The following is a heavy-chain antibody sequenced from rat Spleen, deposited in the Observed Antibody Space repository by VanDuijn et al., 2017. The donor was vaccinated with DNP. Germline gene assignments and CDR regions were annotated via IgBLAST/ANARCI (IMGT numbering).Heavy chain of an antibody. Sequence: EVQLQESGPGLVKPSQSLSLTCSVTGYFITTSNRWNWIRKFPGKRLEWMGYINSAGSTIYNPSLESRVSITRDTSKNQFFLQVNSVTTEDTATYYCARSGGVHYGLSLDYWGQGVMVTVSS. J-gene: IGHJ2*01. CDR3: ARSGGVHYGLSLDY. D-gene: IGHD1-6*01. CDR1: GYFITTSNR. CDR2: INSAGST. V-gene: IGHV3-3*01.